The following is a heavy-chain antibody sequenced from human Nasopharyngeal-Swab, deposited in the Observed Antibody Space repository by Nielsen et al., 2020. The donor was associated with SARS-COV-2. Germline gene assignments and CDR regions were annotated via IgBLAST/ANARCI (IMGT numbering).Heavy chain of an antibody. CDR1: GYTFTSYG. D-gene: IGHD2-2*01. CDR3: ARGFSGLSALLCSSTSCLDAFDI. CDR2: ISAYNGNT. Sequence: SVKFFCKASGYTFTSYGINWVRQAPGQGLEWMGWISAYNGNTNYAQKLQGRVTMTTDTSTSTAFMELRSLRSDDTAVYYCARGFSGLSALLCSSTSCLDAFDIWGQGTMVTVSS. V-gene: IGHV1-18*01. J-gene: IGHJ3*02.